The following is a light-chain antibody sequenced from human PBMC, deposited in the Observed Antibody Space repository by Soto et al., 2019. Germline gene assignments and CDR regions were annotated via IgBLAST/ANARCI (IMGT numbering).Light chain of an antibody. CDR1: SSDVGGYKY. J-gene: IGLJ1*01. Sequence: QSVLTQPPSASGSPGQSVTISCTGTSSDVGGYKYVSWYQQHPDKAPKLMIFEVNKRTSGVPDRFSGSKSGNTGSLTVSGLQTDDQADYDCSSYAGINNLGVFGTGTKLTVL. CDR3: SSYAGINNLGV. V-gene: IGLV2-8*01. CDR2: EVN.